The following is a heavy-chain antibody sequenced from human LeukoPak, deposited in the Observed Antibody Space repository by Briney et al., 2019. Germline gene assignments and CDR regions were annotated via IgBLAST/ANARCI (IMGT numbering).Heavy chain of an antibody. D-gene: IGHD3-10*01. Sequence: KTSRTLSLTCAVAGGSISSSNWWIWVRQPPGKGLEWIGIIFYSGSTYYSPSLKSRVTISLDTSRNQFSLKLNSVTAADTAVYYCAKSNGYGLIDIWGQGTMVTVSS. CDR3: AKSNGYGLIDI. CDR1: GGSISSSNW. CDR2: IFYSGST. J-gene: IGHJ3*02. V-gene: IGHV4-4*02.